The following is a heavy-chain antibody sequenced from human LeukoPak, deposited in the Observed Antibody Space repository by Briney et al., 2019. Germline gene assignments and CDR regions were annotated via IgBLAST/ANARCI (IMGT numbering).Heavy chain of an antibody. CDR2: IKQYGSEK. CDR1: GFTFSSYW. D-gene: IGHD6-13*01. J-gene: IGHJ6*03. CDR3: ARDRRYSSSWSQYYYYYYMDV. Sequence: GGSLRLSCAASGFTFSSYWMSWVRQAPGKGLEWVANIKQYGSEKYYVDSVKGRFTISRDNAKNSLYLQMDSLRAEDTAVYYCARDRRYSSSWSQYYYYYYMDVWGKGTTVTISS. V-gene: IGHV3-7*01.